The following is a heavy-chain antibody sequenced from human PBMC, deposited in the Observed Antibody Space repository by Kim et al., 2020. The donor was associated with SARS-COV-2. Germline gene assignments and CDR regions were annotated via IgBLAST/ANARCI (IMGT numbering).Heavy chain of an antibody. CDR1: GFTFDDYA. CDR3: AKVSGTYISVYYYGMDD. Sequence: GGSLRLSCAASGFTFDDYAIHWVRQAPGKGLEWVSGISWNSGSIGYADSVKGRFTISRDNAKNSLYLQMNSLRTEDTALYYCAKVSGTYISVYYYGMDD. J-gene: IGHJ6*01. V-gene: IGHV3-9*01. D-gene: IGHD3-22*01. CDR2: ISWNSGSI.